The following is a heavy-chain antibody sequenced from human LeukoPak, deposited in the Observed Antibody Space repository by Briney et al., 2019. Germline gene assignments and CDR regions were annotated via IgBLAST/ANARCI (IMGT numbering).Heavy chain of an antibody. Sequence: GGSLRLSCAASGFTFSSYWMSWVRQAPGKGLEWVANIKHDGSVQYCVDSVKGRFTISRDNAKNSLYLQMNSLRAEDTAVYYCARDLGYSSGPNYWGQGTQVTVSS. CDR1: GFTFSSYW. CDR2: IKHDGSVQ. CDR3: ARDLGYSSGPNY. D-gene: IGHD6-19*01. J-gene: IGHJ4*02. V-gene: IGHV3-7*01.